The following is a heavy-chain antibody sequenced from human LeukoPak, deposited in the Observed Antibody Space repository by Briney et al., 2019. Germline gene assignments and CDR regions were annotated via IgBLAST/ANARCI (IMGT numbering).Heavy chain of an antibody. CDR3: ARDPADGYGHFDY. D-gene: IGHD5-24*01. J-gene: IGHJ4*02. CDR1: GDSVSSSSST. V-gene: IGHV6-1*01. Sequence: SQTFSLTCALSGDSVSSSSSTWHWIRQSPSRGLEWLGRTYYRSKWYNDYAVSVKSRVTINPDTSKNQFSLQLNSVTPEDTAVYYCARDPADGYGHFDYWGQGTLVTVSS. CDR2: TYYRSKWYN.